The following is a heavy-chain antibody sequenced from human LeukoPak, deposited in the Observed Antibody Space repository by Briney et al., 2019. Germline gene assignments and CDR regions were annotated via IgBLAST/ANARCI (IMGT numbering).Heavy chain of an antibody. J-gene: IGHJ4*02. V-gene: IGHV1-2*02. CDR1: GYSFTGHY. CDR2: INPNSGAT. Sequence: ASVKVSCKTSGYSFTGHYLHWVRQAPGQGLEWMGWINPNSGATDYTQHFQGRVTTTRDTSIRTAYMELSRLRSDDTAVYYCARVLPSQYCSSTSCYGGDFDYWGQGTLVTVSS. D-gene: IGHD2-2*01. CDR3: ARVLPSQYCSSTSCYGGDFDY.